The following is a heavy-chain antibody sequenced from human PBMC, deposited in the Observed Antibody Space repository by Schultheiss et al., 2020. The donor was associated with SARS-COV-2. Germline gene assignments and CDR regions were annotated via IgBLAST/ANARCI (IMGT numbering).Heavy chain of an antibody. D-gene: IGHD2-15*01. CDR2: IYYSGST. J-gene: IGHJ5*02. V-gene: IGHV4-39*07. Sequence: SETLSLTCTVSGGSISSSSYYWGWIRQPPGKGLEWMGSIYYSGSTYYNPSLKSRVTISVDTSKKQFSLKLSSVTAADTAVYYCARDVLGYCSGGSCYSGNWFDPWGQGTLVTVSS. CDR1: GGSISSSSYY. CDR3: ARDVLGYCSGGSCYSGNWFDP.